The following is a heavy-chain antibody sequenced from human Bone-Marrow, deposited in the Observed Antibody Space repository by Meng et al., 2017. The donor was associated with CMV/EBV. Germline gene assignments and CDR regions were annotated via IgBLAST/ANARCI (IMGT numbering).Heavy chain of an antibody. J-gene: IGHJ4*02. D-gene: IGHD2-2*01. V-gene: IGHV1-2*02. CDR2: INPNSGGT. CDR3: ARAHCSSTSCLIDY. Sequence: VRAGAGGRRPRDPVEVSCKASGYTFTGYYMHWVRQAPGQGLEWMGWINPNSGGTNYAQKFQGRVTMTRDTSIRTAYMKLSRLRSDDTAVYYCARAHCSSTSCLIDYWGQGTLVTVSS. CDR1: GYTFTGYY.